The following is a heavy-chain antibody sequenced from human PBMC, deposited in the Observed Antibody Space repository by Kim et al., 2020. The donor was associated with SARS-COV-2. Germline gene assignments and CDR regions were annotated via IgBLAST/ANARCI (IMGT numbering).Heavy chain of an antibody. D-gene: IGHD2-15*01. CDR1: EFTFSVFS. Sequence: GGSLRLSCAASEFTFSVFSMAWVRQAPGKALEWVANIKPDGCDKSYGESVKGRFTISRDNAKNSLYLEMNSLRAEDTAVYYCTRDSAGIAAYWGPGTLV. J-gene: IGHJ4*02. V-gene: IGHV3-7*03. CDR2: IKPDGCDK. CDR3: TRDSAGIAAY.